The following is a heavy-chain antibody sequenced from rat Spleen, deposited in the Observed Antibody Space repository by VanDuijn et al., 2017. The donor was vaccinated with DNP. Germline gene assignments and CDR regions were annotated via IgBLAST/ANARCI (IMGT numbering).Heavy chain of an antibody. J-gene: IGHJ4*01. V-gene: IGHV2S12*01. D-gene: IGHD4-3*01. CDR1: GFSLTSNG. Sequence: QVQLKESGPGLVQPSQTLSLTCTVSGFSLTSNGVSWVRQPPGKGLEWIAAISSGGSTYYNSALKSRLSISRDTSKSQVFLKMNRRQTEDTAIYFCTRDLRAGYRNYYVMDAWGQGASVTVSS. CDR3: TRDLRAGYRNYYVMDA. CDR2: ISSGGST.